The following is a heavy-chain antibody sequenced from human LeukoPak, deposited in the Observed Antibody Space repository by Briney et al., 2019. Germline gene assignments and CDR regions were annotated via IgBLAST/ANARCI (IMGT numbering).Heavy chain of an antibody. J-gene: IGHJ4*02. V-gene: IGHV3-30*02. D-gene: IGHD1-20*01. CDR1: GFTFSSYG. Sequence: GGSLRLSYAASGFTFSSYGMHWVRQAPGKGLEWVAFIRYDGSNKYYADSVKGRFTISRDNSKNTLYLQMNSLRAEDTAVYYCAKITGTPIGPPLDFDYWGQGTLVTVSS. CDR2: IRYDGSNK. CDR3: AKITGTPIGPPLDFDY.